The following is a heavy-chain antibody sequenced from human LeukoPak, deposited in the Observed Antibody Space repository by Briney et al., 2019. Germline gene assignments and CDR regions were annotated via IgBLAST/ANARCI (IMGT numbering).Heavy chain of an antibody. CDR1: GFTFSNAW. CDR2: ISYDGSYK. V-gene: IGHV3-30*18. Sequence: GGSLRLSCAASGFTFSNAWMDWVRQAPGKGLEWVTTISYDGSYKYYADFVKGRFTISRGNSKNMLYLQMNGLRPEDTAVYYCAKDWRWELSNYGFNVWGQGTMVTVSS. D-gene: IGHD1-26*01. J-gene: IGHJ3*01. CDR3: AKDWRWELSNYGFNV.